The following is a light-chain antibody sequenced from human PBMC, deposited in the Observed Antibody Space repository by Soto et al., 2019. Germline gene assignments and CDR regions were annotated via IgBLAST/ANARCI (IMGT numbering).Light chain of an antibody. J-gene: IGLJ3*02. V-gene: IGLV2-14*03. Sequence: QSVLTQPASVSGSPGQSITISCTGTSSDIGRYDYVSWYQQFPGKAPKLMIYRVINRPSGVSDRFSGSKSGNSASLSISGLQPEDEASYFCGSYTSATTWVFGGGTNLTV. CDR3: GSYTSATTWV. CDR2: RVI. CDR1: SSDIGRYDY.